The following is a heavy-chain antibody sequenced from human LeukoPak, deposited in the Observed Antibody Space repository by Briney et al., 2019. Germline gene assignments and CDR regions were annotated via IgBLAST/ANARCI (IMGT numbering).Heavy chain of an antibody. V-gene: IGHV4-4*02. D-gene: IGHD3-3*01. CDR2: VHLDGRT. CDR3: AREGGFYRPLDY. Sequence: PSETLSRTCDVSGGSVTSTNWGTWVRQPPGKGLDWIGEVHLDGRTNHNPSLKSRLIMSVDLPENHISLKLTSVTAADTAVYYCAREGGFYRPLDYSGQGTLVTVSS. CDR1: GGSVTSTNW. J-gene: IGHJ4*02.